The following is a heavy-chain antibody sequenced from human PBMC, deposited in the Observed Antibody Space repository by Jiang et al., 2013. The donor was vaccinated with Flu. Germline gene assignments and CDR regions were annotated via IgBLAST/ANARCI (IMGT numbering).Heavy chain of an antibody. CDR3: ARHGSGWYYFDY. V-gene: IGHV4-39*01. CDR1: GGSISSSSYY. D-gene: IGHD6-19*01. J-gene: IGHJ4*02. CDR2: IYYSGST. Sequence: LLKPSETLSLTCTVSGGSISSSSYYWGWIRQPPGKGLEWIGSIYYSGSTYYNPSLKSRVTISVDTSKNQFSLKLSSVTAADTAVYYCARHGSGWYYFDYWGQGTLVTVSS.